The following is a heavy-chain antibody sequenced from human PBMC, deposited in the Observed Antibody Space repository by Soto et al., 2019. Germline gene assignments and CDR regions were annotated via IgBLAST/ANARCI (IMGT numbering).Heavy chain of an antibody. CDR2: IYDSGST. J-gene: IGHJ6*02. CDR3: ARGGRRSPGMDV. CDR1: GGSISSGSYY. V-gene: IGHV4-31*03. Sequence: QVQLQESGRGLVKPSQTLSLTCTVSGGSISSGSYYWSWIRQHPGKGLEWIGYIYDSGSTYYNPSLKSRVTISVDTSKNEFSLKLSSVTAADTAVHYCARGGRRSPGMDVWGQGTTVSVSS.